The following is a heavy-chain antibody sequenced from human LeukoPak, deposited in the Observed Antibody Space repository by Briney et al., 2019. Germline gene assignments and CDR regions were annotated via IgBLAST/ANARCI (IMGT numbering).Heavy chain of an antibody. D-gene: IGHD3-10*01. J-gene: IGHJ4*02. Sequence: PSETLSLTCTVSSGSFSSTSYYWGWIRQPPGMGLEWIGSMYYSGSTYYNPSLKSRVTISVDTSKSQFSLKLSSVTAADTAVYYCAREMRSPRGGFDYWDQGTLVTVSS. V-gene: IGHV4-39*07. CDR1: SGSFSSTSYY. CDR2: MYYSGST. CDR3: AREMRSPRGGFDY.